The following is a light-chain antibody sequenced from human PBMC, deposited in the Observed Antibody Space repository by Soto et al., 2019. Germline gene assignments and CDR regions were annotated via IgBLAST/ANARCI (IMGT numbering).Light chain of an antibody. CDR1: QSVSSN. CDR2: GAS. CDR3: QQYNNWPRT. J-gene: IGKJ1*01. Sequence: EIVMTQSPATLSVSPGERATLSCRASQSVSSNLAWYQQKPGQAPRLLIYGASTRATGIPARFSGSGSGTDFTITISRLPSEDFAVYYCQQYNNWPRTFGQGTKVDIK. V-gene: IGKV3-15*01.